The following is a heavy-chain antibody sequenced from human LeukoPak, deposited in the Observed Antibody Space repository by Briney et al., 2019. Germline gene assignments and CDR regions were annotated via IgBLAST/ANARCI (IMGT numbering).Heavy chain of an antibody. Sequence: ASVKVSCKASGYTFTGYYMHWVRQAPGQGLEWMGWISAYNGNTNYAQKLQGRVTMTTDTSTSTAYMELRSLRSDDTAVYYCARGTTAKGDAFDIWGQGTMVTVSS. D-gene: IGHD4-11*01. CDR2: ISAYNGNT. CDR3: ARGTTAKGDAFDI. V-gene: IGHV1-18*04. CDR1: GYTFTGYY. J-gene: IGHJ3*02.